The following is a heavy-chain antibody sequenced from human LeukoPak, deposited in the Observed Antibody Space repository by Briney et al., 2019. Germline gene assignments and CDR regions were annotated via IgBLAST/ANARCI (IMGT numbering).Heavy chain of an antibody. D-gene: IGHD6-13*01. Sequence: GGSLRLSCEASGFTFSSYEMNWVRQAPGKGLEWVSYISSSGSTIYYADSVKGRFTISRDNAKNSLYLQMNSLRAEDTAVYYCARERYSSSWYYYYGMDVWGKGTTVTVSS. V-gene: IGHV3-48*03. CDR3: ARERYSSSWYYYYGMDV. CDR1: GFTFSSYE. CDR2: ISSSGSTI. J-gene: IGHJ6*04.